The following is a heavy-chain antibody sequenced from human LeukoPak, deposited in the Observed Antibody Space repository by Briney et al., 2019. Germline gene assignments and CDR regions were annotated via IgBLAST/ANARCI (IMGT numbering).Heavy chain of an antibody. CDR2: IYTSGST. CDR3: ARQAPYRSYYYYYMDV. CDR1: GGSISSGSYY. Sequence: SQTLSLTCTVSGGSISSGSYYWSWIRQPAGKGLEWIGRIYTSGSTNYNPSLKSRVTISVDTSKNQFPLKLSSVTAADTAVYYCARQAPYRSYYYYYMDVWGKGTTVTVSS. J-gene: IGHJ6*03. V-gene: IGHV4-61*02. D-gene: IGHD6-6*01.